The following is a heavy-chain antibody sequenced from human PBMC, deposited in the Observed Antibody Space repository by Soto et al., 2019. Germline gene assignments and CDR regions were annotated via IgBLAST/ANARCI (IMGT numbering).Heavy chain of an antibody. Sequence: PSETLSLTCAVYGGSFSGYYWSWIRQPPGKGLEWIGEINHSGSTNYNPSLKSRVTISVDTSKNQFSLKLSSVTAADTAVYYCARGGGGSGSYYKNYGMDVWGQGTTVTVSS. CDR2: INHSGST. CDR1: GGSFSGYY. D-gene: IGHD3-10*01. CDR3: ARGGGGSGSYYKNYGMDV. J-gene: IGHJ6*02. V-gene: IGHV4-34*01.